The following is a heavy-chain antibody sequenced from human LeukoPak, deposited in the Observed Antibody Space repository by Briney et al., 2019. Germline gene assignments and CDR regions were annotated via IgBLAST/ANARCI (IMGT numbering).Heavy chain of an antibody. CDR1: GYTFTSYD. D-gene: IGHD6-13*01. V-gene: IGHV1-8*01. CDR3: GRGGYSSSCYGLMSGGY. Sequence: EASVKLSCRASGYTFTSYDINWVRQATGQGLEWMAGMNPNSGNTVYAQKLQGRVTITRNTSISTAYMELSSLRSEDTAVYYCGRGGYSSSCYGLMSGGYWGQGILVTVST. J-gene: IGHJ4*02. CDR2: MNPNSGNT.